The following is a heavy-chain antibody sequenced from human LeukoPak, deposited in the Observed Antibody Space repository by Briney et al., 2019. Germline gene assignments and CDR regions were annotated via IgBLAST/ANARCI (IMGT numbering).Heavy chain of an antibody. D-gene: IGHD3-10*01. Sequence: GGSLRLSCAASGFTFSSYEMNWVRQTPGKGLEWVSYISGSGSTIYYADSVKGRFTISRDNAKNSLYLQLNSRRAEDTAVYYCARDRYYGSGTWDYWGQGTLVTVSS. J-gene: IGHJ4*02. CDR3: ARDRYYGSGTWDY. CDR2: ISGSGSTI. CDR1: GFTFSSYE. V-gene: IGHV3-48*03.